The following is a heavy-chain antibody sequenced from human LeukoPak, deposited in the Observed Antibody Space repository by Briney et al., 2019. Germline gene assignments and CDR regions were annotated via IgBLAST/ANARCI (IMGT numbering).Heavy chain of an antibody. J-gene: IGHJ4*02. Sequence: PGGSLRLSCAASGFTLSSYAMSWVRQAPGKGLEWVSAISDSGNTYHADSVKGRFTISRDNAKNSLDLQMSSLNAEDTAVYYCARSKIDYWGQGTLVTVSS. CDR2: ISDSGNT. D-gene: IGHD4-11*01. CDR1: GFTLSSYA. CDR3: ARSKIDY. V-gene: IGHV3-23*01.